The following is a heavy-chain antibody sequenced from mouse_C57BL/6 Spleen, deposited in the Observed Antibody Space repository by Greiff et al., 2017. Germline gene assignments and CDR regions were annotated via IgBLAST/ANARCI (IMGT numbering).Heavy chain of an antibody. CDR3: ARSGDGFAY. Sequence: VQLQQSGAELVRPGTSVKVSCKASGYAFTNYLLEWVKQRPGQGLEWIGVINPGSGGTNYNEKFKGKATLTADKSSSTAYMQLSSLTSEDSAVYFCARSGDGFAYWGKGTLVTVSA. CDR1: GYAFTNYL. V-gene: IGHV1-54*01. CDR2: INPGSGGT. J-gene: IGHJ3*01. D-gene: IGHD2-3*01.